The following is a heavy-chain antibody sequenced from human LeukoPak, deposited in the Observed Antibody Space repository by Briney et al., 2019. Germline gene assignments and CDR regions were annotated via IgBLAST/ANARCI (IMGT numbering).Heavy chain of an antibody. Sequence: GASVKVSCKASGYTFTSYAMHWVRQAPGQRLEWMGWINAGNGNTKYSQEFQGRVTITRDTSASTAYMELSSLRSEDMAVYYCARVGAAGYSYGSHFDYWGQGTLVTVSS. CDR1: GYTFTSYA. CDR3: ARVGAAGYSYGSHFDY. CDR2: INAGNGNT. V-gene: IGHV1-3*03. J-gene: IGHJ4*02. D-gene: IGHD5-18*01.